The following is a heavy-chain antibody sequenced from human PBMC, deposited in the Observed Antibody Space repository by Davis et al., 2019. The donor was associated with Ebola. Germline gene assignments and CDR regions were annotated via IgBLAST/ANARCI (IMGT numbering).Heavy chain of an antibody. J-gene: IGHJ6*03. Sequence: PSETLSLTCAVYGGSFSGYYWSWIRQTPGKGLEWIGYIYYSGSTNYNPSLKSRVTISVDTSKNQFSLKLSSVTAADTAVYYCARGGRWSSTNHYYYYYMDVWGKGTTVTVSS. CDR1: GGSFSGYY. V-gene: IGHV4-59*12. D-gene: IGHD2-2*01. CDR2: IYYSGST. CDR3: ARGGRWSSTNHYYYYYMDV.